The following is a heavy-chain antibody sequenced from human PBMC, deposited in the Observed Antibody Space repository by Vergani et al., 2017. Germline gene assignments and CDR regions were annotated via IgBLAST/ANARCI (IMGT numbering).Heavy chain of an antibody. D-gene: IGHD6-13*01. CDR2: ISSSSSYI. Sequence: EVQLLQSGGGVIQPGGSVRLSCAASGFTFSACPMTWVRQAPGKGLEWVSAISSSSSYIYYADSVKGRFTISRDNAKNSLFLQMNSLTTEDTALYYCVKDMYSSPYYYYMDVWGKGTTVTVSS. J-gene: IGHJ6*03. CDR3: VKDMYSSPYYYYMDV. CDR1: GFTFSACP. V-gene: IGHV3-21*04.